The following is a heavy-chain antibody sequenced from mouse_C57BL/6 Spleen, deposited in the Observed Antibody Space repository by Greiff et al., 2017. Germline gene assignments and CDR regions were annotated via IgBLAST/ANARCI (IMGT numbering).Heavy chain of an antibody. D-gene: IGHD2-3*01. CDR1: GFSLTSYG. CDR3: ARGDGYCAWFAY. V-gene: IGHV2-2*01. J-gene: IGHJ3*01. CDR2: IWSGGST. Sequence: QVQLKESGPGLVQPSQSLSITCTVSGFSLTSYGVHWVRQSPGKGLEWLGVIWSGGSTDYNAAFISRLSISKDNSKSQVFFKMSSLQADDTAIYYCARGDGYCAWFAYWGQGTLVTVSA.